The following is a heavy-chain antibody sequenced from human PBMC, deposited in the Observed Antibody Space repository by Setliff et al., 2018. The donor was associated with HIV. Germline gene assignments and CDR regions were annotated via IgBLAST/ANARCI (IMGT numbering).Heavy chain of an antibody. CDR1: GFTFSRST. D-gene: IGHD5-18*01. CDR2: ISIGSGLT. Sequence: GASVKVSCKTSGFTFSRSTIQWVRQARGQPLEWVGWISIGSGLTKYEQKFHGRVTFTSDMSTSTAYMELSSLTSEDTAVYYCAKGGDRAMINFDHWGQGTLVTVPQ. CDR3: AKGGDRAMINFDH. V-gene: IGHV1-58*02. J-gene: IGHJ4*02.